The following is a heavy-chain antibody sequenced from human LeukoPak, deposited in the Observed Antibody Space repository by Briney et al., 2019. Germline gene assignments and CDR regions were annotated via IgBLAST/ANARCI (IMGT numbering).Heavy chain of an antibody. CDR2: ISSSSSTI. Sequence: PGGSLRLSCAASGFTFSSYSMNWVRQAPGKGLEWVSYISSSSSTIYYADSVKGRFTISRDNAKNSLYLQMNSLRAEDTAVYYCARDAPYSSSWFSPFDYWGQGSLVTVSS. J-gene: IGHJ4*02. D-gene: IGHD6-13*01. CDR3: ARDAPYSSSWFSPFDY. V-gene: IGHV3-48*04. CDR1: GFTFSSYS.